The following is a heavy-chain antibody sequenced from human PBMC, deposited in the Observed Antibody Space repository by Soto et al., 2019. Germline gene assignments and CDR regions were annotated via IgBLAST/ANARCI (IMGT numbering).Heavy chain of an antibody. J-gene: IGHJ6*02. V-gene: IGHV4-34*01. CDR3: ARGLRFLYGMDV. CDR2: INHSGST. CDR1: GGSFSGYY. Sequence: QVQLQQWGAGLLKPSETLSLTCAVYGGSFSGYYWSWIRQPPGKGLEWIGEINHSGSTNYNPSLKSRVTISVDTSKNQFSLKLSSVTAADTAVYYCARGLRFLYGMDVWGQGTTVTVSS. D-gene: IGHD2-21*02.